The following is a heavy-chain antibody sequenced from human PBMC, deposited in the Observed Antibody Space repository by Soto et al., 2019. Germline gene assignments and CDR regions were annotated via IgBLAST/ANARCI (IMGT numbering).Heavy chain of an antibody. CDR3: ARDHQKDSGSYLDWYFDL. D-gene: IGHD1-26*01. V-gene: IGHV4-59*01. Sequence: SETLSLTCTVSGGSISSYYWSWIRQPPGKGLEWIGYIYYSGSTNYNPSLKSRVTVSVDTSKNQFSLKLSSVTAADTAVYYCARDHQKDSGSYLDWYFDLWGRGTLVTVSS. CDR1: GGSISSYY. J-gene: IGHJ2*01. CDR2: IYYSGST.